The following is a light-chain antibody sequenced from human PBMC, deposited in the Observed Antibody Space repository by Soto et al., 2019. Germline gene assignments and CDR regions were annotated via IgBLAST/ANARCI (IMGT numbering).Light chain of an antibody. CDR2: AVS. Sequence: SALTQPSSVSVSPGQSSTISCTVTSRDVGGYNYVSWYQQHPGKAPKLMIYAVSNRPSGVSNRFSGSKSGNTATLTISGLQAEDEADYYCCSYTVSGTYVFGTGTKVTVL. CDR1: SRDVGGYNY. CDR3: CSYTVSGTYV. J-gene: IGLJ1*01. V-gene: IGLV2-14*01.